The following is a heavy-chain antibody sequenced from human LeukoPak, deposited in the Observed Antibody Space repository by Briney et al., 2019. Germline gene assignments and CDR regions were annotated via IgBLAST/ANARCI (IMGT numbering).Heavy chain of an antibody. CDR3: ARVAGYSSGWYLEDY. D-gene: IGHD6-19*01. CDR1: GGTFSSYS. CDR2: IIPILGIA. J-gene: IGHJ4*02. V-gene: IGHV1-69*02. Sequence: SVKVSCKASGGTFSSYSISWVRQAPGQGLEWMGRIIPILGIANYAQKFQGRVTITADKSTSTAYMELSSLRSEDTAVYYCARVAGYSSGWYLEDYWGQGTLVTVSS.